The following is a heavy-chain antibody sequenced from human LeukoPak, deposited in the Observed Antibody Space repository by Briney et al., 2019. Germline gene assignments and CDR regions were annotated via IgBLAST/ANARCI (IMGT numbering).Heavy chain of an antibody. CDR1: GGSFSGYF. D-gene: IGHD2-2*01. V-gene: IGHV4-34*01. Sequence: SETLSLTCAVYGGSFSGYFWGWIRQPPGKGLEGIGEINHSGRTYYNPSLKSRVTISVDTSKNQFSLNLSSVTAADTAVYYCARDVVVVPAAIHYGMDVWGQGTTVTVSS. J-gene: IGHJ6*02. CDR3: ARDVVVVPAAIHYGMDV. CDR2: INHSGRT.